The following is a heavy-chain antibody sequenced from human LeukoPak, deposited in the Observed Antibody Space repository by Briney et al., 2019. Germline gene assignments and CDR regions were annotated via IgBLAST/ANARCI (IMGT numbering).Heavy chain of an antibody. V-gene: IGHV3-30*18. D-gene: IGHD1-26*01. CDR3: AKYGSRWELLD. CDR2: ISYDGSNK. CDR1: GFTFSSYG. J-gene: IGHJ4*02. Sequence: GGSLRLSCAASGFTFSSYGMHWVRQAPGRGLEWVAVISYDGSNKYYADSVKGRFTISRDNSKNTLYLQMSSLRAEDTAVYYCAKYGSRWELLDWGQGTLVTVSS.